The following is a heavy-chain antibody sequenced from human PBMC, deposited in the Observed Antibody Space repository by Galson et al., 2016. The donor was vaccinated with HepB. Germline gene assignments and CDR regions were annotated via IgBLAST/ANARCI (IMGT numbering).Heavy chain of an antibody. D-gene: IGHD6-19*01. CDR2: IAHDGTT. V-gene: IGHV3-66*01. CDR3: TRDSPQVDNSGGWGFYDP. Sequence: SLRLSCAASEFTVSGTYMNWIRQAPGKGLAWVSMIAHDGTTYYADSVKGRFFISSDTSKNTMYLQMNRLWAEEPAVYYCTRDSPQVDNSGGWGFYDPWGQGTLVTVSS. CDR1: EFTVSGTY. J-gene: IGHJ5*02.